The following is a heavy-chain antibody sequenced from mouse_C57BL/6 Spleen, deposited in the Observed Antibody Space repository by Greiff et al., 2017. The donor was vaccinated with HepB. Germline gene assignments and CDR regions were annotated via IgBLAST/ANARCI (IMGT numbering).Heavy chain of an antibody. Sequence: EVMLVESGGGLVKPGGSLKLSCAASGFTFSDYGMHWVRQAPEKGLEWVAYISSGSSTIYYADTVKGRFTISRDNAKNTLFLQMTSLRSEDTAMYYCARGPYYYGSSYDFDYWGQGTTLTVSS. J-gene: IGHJ2*01. CDR3: ARGPYYYGSSYDFDY. V-gene: IGHV5-17*01. CDR1: GFTFSDYG. CDR2: ISSGSSTI. D-gene: IGHD1-1*01.